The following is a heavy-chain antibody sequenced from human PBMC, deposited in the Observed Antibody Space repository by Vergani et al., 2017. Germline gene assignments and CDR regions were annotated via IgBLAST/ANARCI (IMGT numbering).Heavy chain of an antibody. V-gene: IGHV4-39*01. CDR2: IYYSGST. Sequence: QLQLQESGPGLVKPSETLSLTCTVSGGSISSSSYYWGWIRQPPGKGLEWIGSIYYSGSTYYNPSLKSRVTISVDTSKNQFSLKLSSVTAADTAVYYCARSIAARRGPNWFDPWGQGTRVTVSS. CDR3: ARSIAARRGPNWFDP. J-gene: IGHJ5*02. CDR1: GGSISSSSYY. D-gene: IGHD6-6*01.